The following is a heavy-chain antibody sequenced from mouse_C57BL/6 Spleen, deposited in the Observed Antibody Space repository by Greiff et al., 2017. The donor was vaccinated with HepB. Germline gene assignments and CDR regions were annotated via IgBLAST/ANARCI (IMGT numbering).Heavy chain of an antibody. CDR3: ARMIYYGYENYFDY. V-gene: IGHV1-50*01. J-gene: IGHJ2*01. CDR2: IDPSDSYT. Sequence: QVQLQQPGAELVKPGASVKLSCKASGYTFTSYWMQWVKQRPGQGLEWIGEIDPSDSYTNYNQKFKGKATLTVDTSSSTAYLQLSSLTSEDSAVYYCARMIYYGYENYFDYWGQGTTLTVSS. D-gene: IGHD2-2*01. CDR1: GYTFTSYW.